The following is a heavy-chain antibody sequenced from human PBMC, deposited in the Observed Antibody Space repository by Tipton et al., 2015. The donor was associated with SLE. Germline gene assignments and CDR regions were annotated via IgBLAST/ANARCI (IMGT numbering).Heavy chain of an antibody. V-gene: IGHV4-61*05. CDR3: ARDGGSYHDAFDI. CDR2: IYYSGST. CDR1: GGSISSSSYY. D-gene: IGHD1-26*01. J-gene: IGHJ3*02. Sequence: TLSLTCTVSGGSISSSSYYWGWIRQPPGKGLEWIGYIYYSGSTNYNPSLKSRVTISVDTSKNQFSLKLSSVTAADTAVYYCARDGGSYHDAFDIWGQGTMVTVSS.